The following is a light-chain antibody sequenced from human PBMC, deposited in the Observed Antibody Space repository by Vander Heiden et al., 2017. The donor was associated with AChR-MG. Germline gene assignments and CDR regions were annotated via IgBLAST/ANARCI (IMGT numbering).Light chain of an antibody. CDR3: CSYGRNYWV. Sequence: QSALTQPRSVSGSPGQSVTISCTGTSSDVGGYNYVSWYQQYPGKAPKVMIYDVSGRPSGVPDRFSGSKSGNTASLTISGLQTDDEADYYCCSYGRNYWVFGGGTKLTVL. V-gene: IGLV2-11*01. CDR1: SSDVGGYNY. CDR2: DVS. J-gene: IGLJ3*02.